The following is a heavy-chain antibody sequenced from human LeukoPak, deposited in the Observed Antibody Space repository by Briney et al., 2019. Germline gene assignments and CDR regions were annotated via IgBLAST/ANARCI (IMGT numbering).Heavy chain of an antibody. J-gene: IGHJ4*02. CDR1: GYTFTGYY. Sequence: GASVKVSCKASGYTFTGYYMHWVRQAPGQGLEWMGRINPNSGGTNYAQKFQGRVTMTRDTSISTAYVELSRLRSDDTAVYYCARVSDIVATIFFYWGQGTLVTVSS. CDR3: ARVSDIVATIFFY. D-gene: IGHD5-12*01. CDR2: INPNSGGT. V-gene: IGHV1-2*06.